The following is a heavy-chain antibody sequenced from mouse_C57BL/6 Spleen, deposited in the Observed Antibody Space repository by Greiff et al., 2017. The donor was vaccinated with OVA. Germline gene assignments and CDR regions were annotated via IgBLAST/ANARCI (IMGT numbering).Heavy chain of an antibody. CDR1: GFTFSNYW. CDR2: IRLKSDNYAT. V-gene: IGHV6-3*01. CDR3: TDDYGYFDV. Sequence: EVKLMESGGGLVQPGGSMKLSCVASGFTFSNYWMNWVRQSPEKGLEWVAQIRLKSDNYATHYAESVKGRFTISRDDSKSSVYLQMNNLRAEDTGIYYCTDDYGYFDVWGTGTTVTVSS. D-gene: IGHD2-3*01. J-gene: IGHJ1*03.